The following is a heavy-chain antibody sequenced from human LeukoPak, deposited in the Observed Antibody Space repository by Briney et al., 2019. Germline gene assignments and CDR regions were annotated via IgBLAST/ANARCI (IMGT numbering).Heavy chain of an antibody. CDR2: FDPEDGET. CDR1: EYTLTELS. D-gene: IGHD4-17*01. V-gene: IGHV1-24*01. Sequence: ASVKVSCKVSEYTLTELSMHWVRQAPGKGLEWMGGFDPEDGETIYAQKFQGRVTMTEDTSTDTAYMELSSLRSEDTAVYYCATRSPSLSGDYTYYYNMDVWGKGTTVTVSS. CDR3: ATRSPSLSGDYTYYYNMDV. J-gene: IGHJ6*03.